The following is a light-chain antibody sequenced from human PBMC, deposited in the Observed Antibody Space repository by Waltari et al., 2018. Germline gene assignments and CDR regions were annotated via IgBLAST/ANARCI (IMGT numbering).Light chain of an antibody. CDR2: DVS. CDR1: SSDVGGYNY. CDR3: SSYTSSNTLV. Sequence: QSALTQPASVSGSPGQSITISCTGTSSDVGGYNYVSWYQQQPGKAPKLMIYDVSNRPSGVSNRFSGSKSGNTASLTISGLQAEDEADYYCSSYTSSNTLVFGSGTKVTVL. V-gene: IGLV2-14*03. J-gene: IGLJ6*01.